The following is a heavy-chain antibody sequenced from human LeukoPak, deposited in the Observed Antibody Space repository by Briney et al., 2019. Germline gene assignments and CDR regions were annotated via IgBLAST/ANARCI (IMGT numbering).Heavy chain of an antibody. Sequence: GGSLRLSCAASGFTFSSYSMNWVRQAPGKGLEWVSSISSSSSYIYYADSVKGRFTISRDNAKNTLSLQMNGLTAADTATYYCVRAIQGIADFWGQGILVTVSS. J-gene: IGHJ4*02. D-gene: IGHD6-13*01. CDR3: VRAIQGIADF. CDR1: GFTFSSYS. CDR2: ISSSSSYI. V-gene: IGHV3-21*01.